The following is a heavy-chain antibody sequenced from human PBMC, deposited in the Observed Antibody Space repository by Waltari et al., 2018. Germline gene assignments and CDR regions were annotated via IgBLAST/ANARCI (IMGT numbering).Heavy chain of an antibody. CDR3: AGENWNYYGMDV. J-gene: IGHJ6*02. D-gene: IGHD1-1*01. CDR1: GFTFSSSS. CDR2: ISSSSSYI. V-gene: IGHV3-21*01. Sequence: EVQLVESGGGLVKPGGSLRLSCAASGFTFSSSSMNWVPQAPGKGLEGVSSISSSSSYIYYADSVKGRFTISRDNAKNSLYLQMNSLRAEDTAVYYCAGENWNYYGMDVWGQGTTVTVSS.